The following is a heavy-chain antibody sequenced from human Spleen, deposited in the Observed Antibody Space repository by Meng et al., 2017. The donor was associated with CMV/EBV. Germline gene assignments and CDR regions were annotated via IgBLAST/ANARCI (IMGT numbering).Heavy chain of an antibody. D-gene: IGHD5-18*01. V-gene: IGHV4-39*07. Sequence: SETLSLTCTVSGGSISSSSYYWGWIRQPPGKGLEWIGSIYYSGSTYYNPSLKSRVTISVDTSKNQFSLKLSSVTAADTAVYYCARDKKGGYSYGGFDYWGQGTTVTVSS. CDR3: ARDKKGGYSYGGFDY. J-gene: IGHJ4*03. CDR1: GGSISSSSYY. CDR2: IYYSGST.